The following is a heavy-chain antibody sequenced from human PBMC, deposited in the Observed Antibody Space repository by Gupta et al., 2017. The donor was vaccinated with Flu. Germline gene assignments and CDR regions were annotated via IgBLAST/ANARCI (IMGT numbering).Heavy chain of an antibody. J-gene: IGHJ3*02. CDR3: VRRKGGGAFDI. V-gene: IGHV4-34*12. CDR2: IIYSGDT. D-gene: IGHD3-16*01. Sequence: KGLEWIGEIIYSGDTYYNPSLKSRVSISVDTSKNHFSLRVTSVTATDTAVYYCVRRKGGGAFDIWGQGTMVTVFS.